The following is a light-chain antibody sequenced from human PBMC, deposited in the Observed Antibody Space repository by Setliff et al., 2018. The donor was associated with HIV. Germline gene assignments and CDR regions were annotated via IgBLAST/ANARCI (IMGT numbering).Light chain of an antibody. V-gene: IGLV1-44*01. CDR3: AAWDDSLNAYV. J-gene: IGLJ1*01. CDR1: SSNIGSNT. Sequence: VLAQPPSASGTPGQRVTISCSGSSSNIGSNTVNWYQQLPGTAPKLLIYTNNQRPSGVPDRFSGSKSGTSASLAISGLQSEDEADYYCAAWDDSLNAYVFGTGTKVTVL. CDR2: TNN.